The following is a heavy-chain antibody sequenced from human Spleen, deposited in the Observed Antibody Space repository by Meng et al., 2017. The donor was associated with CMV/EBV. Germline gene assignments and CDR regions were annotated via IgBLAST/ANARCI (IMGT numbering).Heavy chain of an antibody. CDR1: GFTFSSYA. D-gene: IGHD1-1*01. CDR3: AGNTFNWNDEDY. Sequence: GGSLRLSCAASGFTFSSYAMSWVRQAPGKGLEWVSAISGSGGSTYYGDSVKGRFTISRDNSKNTLYLQMNSLRAEDTAVYYCAGNTFNWNDEDYWGQGTLVTVSS. V-gene: IGHV3-23*01. J-gene: IGHJ4*02. CDR2: ISGSGGST.